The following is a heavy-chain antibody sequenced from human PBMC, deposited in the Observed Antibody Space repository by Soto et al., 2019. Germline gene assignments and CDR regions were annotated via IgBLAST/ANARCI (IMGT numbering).Heavy chain of an antibody. Sequence: EVQLVESGGGLIQPGGSLRLSCAVSGFTVSNNYMSWVRQAPGKGLEGVSVIYSGGYTAYGDSVKGRFTISRDNSKNTPYIKMNSLGAAAPAGFYCARRPGGGGYWGQGTLVTVSS. CDR3: ARRPGGGGY. V-gene: IGHV3-53*01. CDR2: IYSGGYT. J-gene: IGHJ4*02. D-gene: IGHD3-10*01. CDR1: GFTVSNNY.